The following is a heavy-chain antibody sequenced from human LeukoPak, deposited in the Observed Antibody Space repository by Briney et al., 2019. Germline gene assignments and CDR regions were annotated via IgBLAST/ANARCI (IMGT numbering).Heavy chain of an antibody. J-gene: IGHJ5*02. CDR3: ARLAVATTSWFDP. D-gene: IGHD2-15*01. V-gene: IGHV4-61*05. CDR2: IYYSGNT. CDR1: GGSISSSSCY. Sequence: PSETLSLTCTVSGGSISSSSCYWGWIRQPPGKGLEWIGYIYYSGNTNYNPSLKSRVTISVDTSKNQVSLTLTSVTAADTAVYYCARLAVATTSWFDPWGQGTLVTVSS.